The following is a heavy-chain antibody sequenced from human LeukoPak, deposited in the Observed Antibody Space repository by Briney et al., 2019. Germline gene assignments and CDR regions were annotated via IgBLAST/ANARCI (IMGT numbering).Heavy chain of an antibody. CDR3: TTGGGFWSGRLDGFDY. CDR2: FKSKTDGGTT. D-gene: IGHD3-3*01. J-gene: IGHJ4*02. Sequence: GGSLRLSCAASGFTFSNAWMNWVRQAPGKGLEWVGRFKSKTDGGTTDYAAPVKGRFTISRDDSKNTLYLQMNSLKTEDTAVYYCTTGGGFWSGRLDGFDYWGQGTLVTVSS. V-gene: IGHV3-15*07. CDR1: GFTFSNAW.